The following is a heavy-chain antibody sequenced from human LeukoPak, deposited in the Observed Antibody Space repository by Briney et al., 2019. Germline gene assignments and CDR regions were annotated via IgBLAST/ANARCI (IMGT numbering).Heavy chain of an antibody. CDR1: GGSLSSTTYY. CDR3: AREVITMVRGVDY. CDR2: IYYSGST. J-gene: IGHJ4*02. V-gene: IGHV4-39*07. Sequence: SETLSLTCNVSGGSLSSTTYYWGWIRQPPGKGLEWIGSIYYSGSTYYNPSLKSRVTISLDTSKNHFSLKLNSVTATDTAVYYCAREVITMVRGVDYWGQGILVTVSS. D-gene: IGHD3-10*01.